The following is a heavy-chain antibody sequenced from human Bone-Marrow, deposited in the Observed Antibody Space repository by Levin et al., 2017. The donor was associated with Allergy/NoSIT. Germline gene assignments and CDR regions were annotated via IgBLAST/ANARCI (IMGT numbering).Heavy chain of an antibody. CDR3: AKSKFGYGSGGYCDS. J-gene: IGHJ5*01. CDR2: ISHDASAQ. CDR1: GFAFSGYA. V-gene: IGHV3-30*18. Sequence: GGSLRLSCAASGFAFSGYALHWVRQPPGKGLEWVSTISHDASAQFYSDSVKGRFTVSRDNSNNTLYLQMTTLRTDDTAVYFCAKSKFGYGSGGYCDSWGQGTLVTVSS. D-gene: IGHD6-19*01.